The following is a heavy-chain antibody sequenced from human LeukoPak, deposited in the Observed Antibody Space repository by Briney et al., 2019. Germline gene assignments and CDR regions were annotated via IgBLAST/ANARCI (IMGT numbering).Heavy chain of an antibody. V-gene: IGHV1-2*02. J-gene: IGHJ3*01. CDR2: INPNSGVT. CDR3: ARAVSGNLGGAFDC. D-gene: IGHD3-10*01. CDR1: GYTFIDYF. Sequence: ASVKVSCKASGYTFIDYFIHWLRQTPGQGLEWLGWINPNSGVTRYAQKFQGRVTLTRDTAAYMELSSLKYDDTAVYYCARAVSGNLGGAFDCWGQGTAVTVSS.